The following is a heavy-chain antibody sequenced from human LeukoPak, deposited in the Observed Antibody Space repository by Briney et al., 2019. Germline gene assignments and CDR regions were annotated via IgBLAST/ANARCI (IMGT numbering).Heavy chain of an antibody. D-gene: IGHD2-15*01. CDR2: ISVYNDNT. Sequence: ASVKVSCKASGYTFTSYGISWVRQAPGQGLEWMGWISVYNDNTNYAQKLQGRVTMTTDTSTSTAYMELRRLRSDDTAVYYCARDVAYCSGGSCYLLDYWGQGTLVTVSS. CDR3: ARDVAYCSGGSCYLLDY. J-gene: IGHJ4*02. CDR1: GYTFTSYG. V-gene: IGHV1-18*01.